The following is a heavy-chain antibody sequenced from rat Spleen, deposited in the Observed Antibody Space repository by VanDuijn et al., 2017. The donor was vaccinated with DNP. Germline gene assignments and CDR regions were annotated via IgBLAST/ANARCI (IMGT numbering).Heavy chain of an antibody. V-gene: IGHV2S8*01. J-gene: IGHJ2*01. CDR1: GFSLTSYG. CDR2: ISSGGST. CDR3: TTTDY. Sequence: QVQLKESGPGLVQPSQTLSLTCTVSGFSLTSYGVSWVRQPPGKGLEWIAAISSGGSTYYNSALKSRLSISRDTSKSQVFLKMNSLQTEDTAIYFCTTTDYWGQGVMVTVSS.